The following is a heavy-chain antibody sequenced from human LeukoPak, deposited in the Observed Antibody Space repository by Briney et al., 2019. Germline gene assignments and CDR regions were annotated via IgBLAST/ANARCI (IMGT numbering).Heavy chain of an antibody. CDR1: GGTFSSYA. D-gene: IGHD4-23*01. J-gene: IGHJ6*03. V-gene: IGHV1-69*05. Sequence: ASVKVSCKASGGTFSSYAISWVRQAPGQGLEWMGGIIPIFGTANYAQKFQGRVTITTDESTSTAYMELSSLRSEDTAVYYCARTDCGGNSYYYYYYMDVWGKGTTVTVSS. CDR2: IIPIFGTA. CDR3: ARTDCGGNSYYYYYYMDV.